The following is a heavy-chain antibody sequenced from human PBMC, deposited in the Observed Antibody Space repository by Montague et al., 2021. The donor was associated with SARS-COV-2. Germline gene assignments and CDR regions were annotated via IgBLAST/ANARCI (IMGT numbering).Heavy chain of an antibody. Sequence: SDSLSLTHTVSGRSISNSIYYWDWIRQPPGKGLEWIGSIYYTENTYYNPSLKSRVTISIDTSKIQFSLKVSSVTAADTAVYYCARPGSGYSYGSGAFDYWGQGTLVTVSS. CDR1: GRSISNSIYY. V-gene: IGHV4-39*01. D-gene: IGHD5-18*01. CDR2: IYYTENT. CDR3: ARPGSGYSYGSGAFDY. J-gene: IGHJ4*02.